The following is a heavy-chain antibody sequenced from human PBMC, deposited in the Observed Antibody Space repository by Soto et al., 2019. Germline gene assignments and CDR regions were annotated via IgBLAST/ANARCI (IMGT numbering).Heavy chain of an antibody. J-gene: IGHJ4*02. V-gene: IGHV4-61*01. CDR3: ARLTDCGGDCPLFDY. D-gene: IGHD2-21*02. CDR2: IYYSGST. Sequence: SETLSLTCTVSGGSVSSGSYYWSWIRQPPGKGLEWIGYIYYSGSTNYNPSLKSRVTISVDTSKNQFSLKLSSVTAADTAVYYCARLTDCGGDCPLFDYWGQGTLVTVSS. CDR1: GGSVSSGSYY.